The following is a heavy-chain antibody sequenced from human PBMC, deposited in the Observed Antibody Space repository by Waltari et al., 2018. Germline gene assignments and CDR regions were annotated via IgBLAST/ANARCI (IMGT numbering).Heavy chain of an antibody. Sequence: QVQLVQSGAEVKKPGSSVKVSCKASGGTFSSYAIRWVRQAPGQGLGWMGGIIPIFGTANYAQKFQGRVTITADESTSTAYMELSSLRSEDTAVYYCAGSYDILTGYYHYFDYWGQGTLVTVSS. CDR3: AGSYDILTGYYHYFDY. CDR1: GGTFSSYA. J-gene: IGHJ4*02. V-gene: IGHV1-69*01. D-gene: IGHD3-9*01. CDR2: IIPIFGTA.